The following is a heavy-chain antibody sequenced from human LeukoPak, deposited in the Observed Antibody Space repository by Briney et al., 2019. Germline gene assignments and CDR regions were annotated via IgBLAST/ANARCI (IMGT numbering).Heavy chain of an antibody. J-gene: IGHJ6*02. CDR3: AREPTMVRGVIITSPYGMDV. D-gene: IGHD3-10*01. Sequence: SETLSLTCTVSGGSISSGGYYWSWIRQHPGKGLEWIGYIYYSGSTYYNPSLKSRVTISVDTSKNQFSLKLSSVTAADTAVYYCAREPTMVRGVIITSPYGMDVWGQGTTVIVSS. V-gene: IGHV4-31*03. CDR1: GGSISSGGYY. CDR2: IYYSGST.